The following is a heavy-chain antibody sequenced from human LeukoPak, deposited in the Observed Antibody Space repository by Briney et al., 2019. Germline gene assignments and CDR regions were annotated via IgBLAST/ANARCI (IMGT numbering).Heavy chain of an antibody. J-gene: IGHJ4*02. CDR3: ARRSYDYVWGSYRYTYSLDY. Sequence: SSVKVSCKASGGTFSSYTISWVRQAPGQGLEWMGRIIPILGIANYAQKFQGRVTITADKSTSTAYMELSSLRSEDTAVYYCARRSYDYVWGSYRYTYSLDYWGQGTLVTVSS. V-gene: IGHV1-69*02. D-gene: IGHD3-16*02. CDR1: GGTFSSYT. CDR2: IIPILGIA.